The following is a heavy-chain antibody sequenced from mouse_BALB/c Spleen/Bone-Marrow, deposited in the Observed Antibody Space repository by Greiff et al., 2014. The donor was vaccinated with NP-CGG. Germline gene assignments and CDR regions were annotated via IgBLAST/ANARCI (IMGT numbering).Heavy chain of an antibody. J-gene: IGHJ4*01. CDR1: GYSFTGYT. Sequence: EVQVVESGPELVKPGASMKISCKASGYSFTGYTMNWVKQSHGKNLEWIGLINPYNGGIRYNQKFKGKATLTVEKSSSTAYMELLSLTSEDSAVYYCARSGYGRYAMDYWGQGTSVTVSS. CDR2: INPYNGGI. V-gene: IGHV1-18*01. CDR3: ARSGYGRYAMDY. D-gene: IGHD2-2*01.